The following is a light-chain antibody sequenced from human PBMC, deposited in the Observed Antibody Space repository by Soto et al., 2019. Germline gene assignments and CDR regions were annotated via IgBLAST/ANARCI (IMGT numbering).Light chain of an antibody. CDR3: FSYSDTYTYL. CDR2: DVS. Sequence: QSALTQPPSASGSPGQSVTISCIGTSSDIGGYHHVSWYQQYPGKAPRVMIYDVSERPSGVPDRFSGSKSGNTASLTVSGLQAEDEAGYYCFSYSDTYTYLFGTGTKVTVL. CDR1: SSDIGGYHH. J-gene: IGLJ1*01. V-gene: IGLV2-8*01.